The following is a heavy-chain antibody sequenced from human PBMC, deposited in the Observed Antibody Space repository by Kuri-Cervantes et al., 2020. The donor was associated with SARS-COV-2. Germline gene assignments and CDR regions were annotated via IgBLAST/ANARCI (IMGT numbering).Heavy chain of an antibody. J-gene: IGHJ3*02. Sequence: GGSLRLSCAASGFTFSSYAMSWVRQAPGKGLEWVSAISGSGGSTYYADSVMGRFTISRDNSKNTLSLQMNSLRAEDTAVYYCAKDTGVAAAHDAFDIWGQGTMVTVSS. CDR2: ISGSGGST. D-gene: IGHD6-13*01. CDR3: AKDTGVAAAHDAFDI. V-gene: IGHV3-23*01. CDR1: GFTFSSYA.